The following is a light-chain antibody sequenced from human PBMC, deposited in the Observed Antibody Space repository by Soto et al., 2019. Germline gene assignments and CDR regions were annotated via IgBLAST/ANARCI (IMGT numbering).Light chain of an antibody. Sequence: DIQMTQSPSSLSASVGDTVTITCRASQDIRNDLGWYQQKPGKAPKRLIYAASSLQSGAPSRFSGRKSGTQFTLTIDSLQPEDFATYYCKKVKTYPRTVGGGNKVDIK. CDR3: KKVKTYPRT. J-gene: IGKJ4*01. V-gene: IGKV1-17*01. CDR2: AAS. CDR1: QDIRND.